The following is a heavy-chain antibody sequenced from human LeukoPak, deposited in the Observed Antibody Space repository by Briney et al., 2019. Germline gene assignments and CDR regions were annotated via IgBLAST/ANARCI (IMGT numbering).Heavy chain of an antibody. CDR1: GGSISSSSYY. D-gene: IGHD1-26*01. CDR3: ARDRSYYRPFAFDI. V-gene: IGHV4-39*07. Sequence: SETLSLTCTVSGGSISSSSYYWGWIRQPPGEGLEWIGSIYYSGSTYYNPSLKSRVTISVDTSKNQFSLKLSSVTAADTAVYYCARDRSYYRPFAFDIWGQGTMVTVSS. J-gene: IGHJ3*02. CDR2: IYYSGST.